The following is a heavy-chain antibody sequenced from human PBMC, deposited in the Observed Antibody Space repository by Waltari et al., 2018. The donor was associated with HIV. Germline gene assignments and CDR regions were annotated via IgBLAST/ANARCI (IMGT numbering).Heavy chain of an antibody. V-gene: IGHV4-38-2*02. CDR1: GDSISSDYY. Sequence: QVQLQESGPGLVKPSETLSLTCVVSGDSISSDYYWGWIRQPQGKGLEWIGSMYQSGNIHYNPSIKSRVTISVDTSKNQFSLKLSAVTAADTAVYYCVRDMIFGVDWGQGTLVTVSS. J-gene: IGHJ4*02. D-gene: IGHD3-3*01. CDR2: MYQSGNI. CDR3: VRDMIFGVD.